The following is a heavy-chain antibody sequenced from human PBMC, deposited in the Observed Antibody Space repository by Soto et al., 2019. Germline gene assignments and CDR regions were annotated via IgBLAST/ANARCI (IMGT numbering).Heavy chain of an antibody. Sequence: GASVKVSCKASGYTFTRYVINWVRQAAGQGLEWMGWMNPNSGNTDYAQKFQDRVTMTRNTSRSTAYMELSSLRCEDTAVYYCARGYSSYDYHGYYYYGMDVWGQGTRVTVS. D-gene: IGHD5-12*01. CDR3: ARGYSSYDYHGYYYYGMDV. CDR2: MNPNSGNT. V-gene: IGHV1-8*01. CDR1: GYTFTRYV. J-gene: IGHJ6*02.